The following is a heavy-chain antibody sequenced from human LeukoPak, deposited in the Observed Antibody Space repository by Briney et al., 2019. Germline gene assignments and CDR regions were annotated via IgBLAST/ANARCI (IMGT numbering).Heavy chain of an antibody. V-gene: IGHV3-23*01. CDR3: AKDFVVVPGNVNYFDY. CDR2: ISGSGGST. J-gene: IGHJ4*02. Sequence: PGGSLRLSCAASGFTFSSYAMSWVRQAPGKGLEWVSAISGSGGSTYYADSVKGRFTVSSDNSKNTLYVQMKSLRAEDTAVYYCAKDFVVVPGNVNYFDYWGQGTLVTVSS. D-gene: IGHD2-21*02. CDR1: GFTFSSYA.